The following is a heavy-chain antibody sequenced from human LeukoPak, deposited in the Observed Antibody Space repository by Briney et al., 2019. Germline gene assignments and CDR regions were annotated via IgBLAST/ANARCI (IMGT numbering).Heavy chain of an antibody. CDR2: IEQDGSEK. Sequence: GGSLRLPCAASGLTFSAYWGNWVRQAPGKGLEWVANIEQDGSEKNYVDSVKGRFTISRDNGETSLYLQMNSLRVEDTGVYYCVGGIGWLPDYWGQGTLVTVSS. CDR3: VGGIGWLPDY. V-gene: IGHV3-7*01. D-gene: IGHD6-19*01. J-gene: IGHJ4*02. CDR1: GLTFSAYW.